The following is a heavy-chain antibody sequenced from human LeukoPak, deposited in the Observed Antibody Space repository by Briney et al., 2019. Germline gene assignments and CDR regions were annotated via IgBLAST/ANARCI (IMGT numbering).Heavy chain of an antibody. J-gene: IGHJ4*02. CDR1: GYTFTSYG. Sequence: ASVKVSCKASGYTFTSYGISWVRQAPGQGLEWMGWISAYNGNTNYAQKLQGRVTMTTDTSTSTAYMELRSLRSDDTAVYYCARRAGGSSTPQKGEFDYGGQGTLVTVSS. V-gene: IGHV1-18*01. CDR2: ISAYNGNT. CDR3: ARRAGGSSTPQKGEFDY. D-gene: IGHD1-26*01.